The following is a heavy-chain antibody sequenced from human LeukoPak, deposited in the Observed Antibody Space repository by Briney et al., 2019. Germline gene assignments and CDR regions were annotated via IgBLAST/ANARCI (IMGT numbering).Heavy chain of an antibody. CDR1: GYSFTSYW. J-gene: IGHJ4*02. CDR3: ARVDTAMVTTLGYFDY. V-gene: IGHV5-51*01. Sequence: GESLKISCKGSGYSFTSYWIGWVRQMPGKGLEWMGIIYPGDSDTRYSPSFQGQVTISADKSISTAYLQWSSLKASDTATYYCARVDTAMVTTLGYFDYWGQGTLVTVSS. CDR2: IYPGDSDT. D-gene: IGHD5-18*01.